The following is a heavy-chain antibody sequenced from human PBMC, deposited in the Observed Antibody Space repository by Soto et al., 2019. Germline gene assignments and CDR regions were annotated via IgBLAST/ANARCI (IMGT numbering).Heavy chain of an antibody. CDR3: ATSERYSRS. CDR2: MNADSGNT. V-gene: IGHV1-8*02. Sequence: GASVKVSCKASGYTFTNYAMHWVRQAPGQGLEWMGRMNADSGNTAYAQKFQDRVTMTRNNSISTAYMELSSLESEDTAVYYCATSERYSRSWGQGTPVTVS. D-gene: IGHD6-6*01. CDR1: GYTFTNYA. J-gene: IGHJ4*02.